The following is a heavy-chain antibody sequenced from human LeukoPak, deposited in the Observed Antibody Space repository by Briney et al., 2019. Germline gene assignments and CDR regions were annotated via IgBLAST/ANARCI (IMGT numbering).Heavy chain of an antibody. D-gene: IGHD3-10*01. Sequence: GGSLRLSCAASGFTFSSYALSWVRQAPGEGLEWVSAISGSGGSIYYADSVKGRFTISRDNSKNTLYLQMSSLRAEDTAVYYCAKEMMLRGAYFDYWGQGALVAVSA. J-gene: IGHJ4*02. CDR3: AKEMMLRGAYFDY. CDR1: GFTFSSYA. CDR2: ISGSGGSI. V-gene: IGHV3-23*01.